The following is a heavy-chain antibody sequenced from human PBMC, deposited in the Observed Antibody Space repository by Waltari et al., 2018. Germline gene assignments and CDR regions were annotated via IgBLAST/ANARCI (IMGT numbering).Heavy chain of an antibody. Sequence: QVQLQQWGAGLLKPSETLSLTCAVYGGSFSGYYWSWISQPPGKGLEWIGEINHSGSTNYNPSLKSRVTISVDTSKNQFSLKLSSVTAADTAVYYCARSGSYRLYYYYYMDVWGKGTTVTISS. V-gene: IGHV4-34*01. J-gene: IGHJ6*03. CDR2: INHSGST. D-gene: IGHD1-26*01. CDR1: GGSFSGYY. CDR3: ARSGSYRLYYYYYMDV.